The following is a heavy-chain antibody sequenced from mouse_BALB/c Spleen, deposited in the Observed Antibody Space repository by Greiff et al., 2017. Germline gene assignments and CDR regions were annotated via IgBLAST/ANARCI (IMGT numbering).Heavy chain of an antibody. CDR3: TRGDFYYGSSFDY. Sequence: VKLQQPGAELVRPGASVKLSCKASGYTFTSYWINWVKQRPGQGLEWIGNIYPSDSYTNYNQKFKDKATLTVDKSSSTAYMQLSSPTSEDSAVYYCTRGDFYYGSSFDYWGQGTTLTVSS. CDR2: IYPSDSYT. CDR1: GYTFTSYW. D-gene: IGHD1-1*01. V-gene: IGHV1-69*02. J-gene: IGHJ2*01.